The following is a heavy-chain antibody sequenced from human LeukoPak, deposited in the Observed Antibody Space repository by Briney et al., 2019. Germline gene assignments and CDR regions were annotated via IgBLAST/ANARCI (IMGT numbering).Heavy chain of an antibody. CDR2: INIDGSGT. CDR3: ARVGSSSSWYVLSYFDY. D-gene: IGHD6-13*01. CDR1: GFTFSNYC. V-gene: IGHV3-74*01. Sequence: GGSLRLSCAASGFTFSNYCMHWVRQAPGKGLVWVSRINIDGSGTNYADSVKGRFTISRDNAKNTLYLQMNSLRAEDTAVYYCARVGSSSSWYVLSYFDYWGQGTLVTVSS. J-gene: IGHJ4*02.